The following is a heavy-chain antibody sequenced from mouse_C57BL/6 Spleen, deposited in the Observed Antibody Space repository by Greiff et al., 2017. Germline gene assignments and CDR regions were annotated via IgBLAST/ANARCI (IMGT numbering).Heavy chain of an antibody. CDR2: IVPGGGDT. Sequence: EVQLQESGAELVRPGASVKLSCTASGFNITDYYMHWVKQRPEQGLEWIGWIVPGGGDTEYAPKFQGKATLTADTSSNTAYLQLSSLTSEDSAVXYCTTGDCGSSSFAYWGQGTLVTVSA. CDR3: TTGDCGSSSFAY. J-gene: IGHJ3*01. CDR1: GFNITDYY. D-gene: IGHD1-1*01. V-gene: IGHV14-1*01.